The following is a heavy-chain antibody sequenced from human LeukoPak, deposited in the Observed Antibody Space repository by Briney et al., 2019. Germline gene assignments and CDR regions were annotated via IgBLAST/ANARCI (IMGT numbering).Heavy chain of an antibody. D-gene: IGHD4-17*01. Sequence: SETLSLTCNVSGGSINTANYYWTWIRQPQGKGLEWIGYISYSGTPCYNPSLNSRVTISLDTSKNQFSLILNSVTAADTAMYYCARDRYGDFEDYWGQGTLVTVSS. CDR2: ISYSGTP. J-gene: IGHJ4*02. CDR3: ARDRYGDFEDY. V-gene: IGHV4-30-4*08. CDR1: GGSINTANYY.